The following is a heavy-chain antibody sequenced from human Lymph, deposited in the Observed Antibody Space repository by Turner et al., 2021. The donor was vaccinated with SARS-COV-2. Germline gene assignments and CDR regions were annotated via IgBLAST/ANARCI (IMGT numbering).Heavy chain of an antibody. J-gene: IGHJ4*02. D-gene: IGHD2-2*01. Sequence: EVQLLESGGGLVQPGGSLRLSCAASGFTFSSYAMSWVRQAPGKGLEWVSSISVSGSSAYYADSVKGRFTISRDNSKNTLYLQMNSLRAEDTAVYYCAKRKYQLLAGDFDYWGQGTLVTVYS. CDR3: AKRKYQLLAGDFDY. V-gene: IGHV3-23*01. CDR1: GFTFSSYA. CDR2: ISVSGSSA.